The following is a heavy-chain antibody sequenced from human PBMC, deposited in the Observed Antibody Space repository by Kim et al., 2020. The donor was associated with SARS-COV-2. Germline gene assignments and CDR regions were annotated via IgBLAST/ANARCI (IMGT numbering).Heavy chain of an antibody. V-gene: IGHV3-30*18. Sequence: GGSLRLSCAASGFTFTNYGMHWVRQAPGKGLEWVAIISYDGSNQYYADSVKGRFTISRDNSKNTLYLQMNSLRLEDTAVYYCAKRGTNRGGSFYYYGMDV. J-gene: IGHJ6*01. D-gene: IGHD2-8*01. CDR1: GFTFTNYG. CDR2: ISYDGSNQ. CDR3: AKRGTNRGGSFYYYGMDV.